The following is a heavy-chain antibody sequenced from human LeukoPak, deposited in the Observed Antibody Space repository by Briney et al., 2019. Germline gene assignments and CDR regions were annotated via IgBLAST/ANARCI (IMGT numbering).Heavy chain of an antibody. J-gene: IGHJ4*02. CDR1: GYTFTSYA. D-gene: IGHD3-9*01. V-gene: IGHV7-4-1*02. Sequence: APVKVSCKASGYTFTSYAMNWVRQAPGQGLEWMGWINTNTGNPTYAQGFTGRFVFSLDTSVSTAYLQISSLKAEDSAVYYCARSFLYYDILTGYYSLTGYFDYWGQGTLVTVSS. CDR3: ARSFLYYDILTGYYSLTGYFDY. CDR2: INTNTGNP.